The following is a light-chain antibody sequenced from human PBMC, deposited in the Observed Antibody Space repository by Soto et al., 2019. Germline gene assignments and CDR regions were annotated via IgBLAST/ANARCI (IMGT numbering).Light chain of an antibody. J-gene: IGKJ5*01. CDR3: NQYGSSTFT. Sequence: EIVLTQSPGTLSLSPGERATLSCRASQSVSSSYLAWYQQKPGQAPRLLIYGASSRATGIPDRFSGSGSGDYLPRTSTTLEPNDFEVYYGNQYGSSTFTCGQGAQLVIK. V-gene: IGKV3-20*01. CDR2: GAS. CDR1: QSVSSSY.